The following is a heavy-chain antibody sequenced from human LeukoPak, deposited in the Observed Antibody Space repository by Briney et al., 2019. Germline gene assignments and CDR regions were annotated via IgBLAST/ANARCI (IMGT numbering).Heavy chain of an antibody. CDR2: IYYSGST. Sequence: MPSETLSLTCTVSGGSISSGGYYWSWIRQHPGKCLEWVGYIYYSGSTYYNPSLKSRVTISVDTSKNQFSLKLSSVTAADTAVYYCAREDCSGGSCYSDWGQGTLVTVSS. J-gene: IGHJ4*02. CDR1: GGSISSGGYY. D-gene: IGHD2-15*01. V-gene: IGHV4-31*03. CDR3: AREDCSGGSCYSD.